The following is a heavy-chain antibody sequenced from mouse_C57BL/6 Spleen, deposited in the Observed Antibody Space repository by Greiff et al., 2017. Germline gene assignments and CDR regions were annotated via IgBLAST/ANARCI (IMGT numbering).Heavy chain of an antibody. V-gene: IGHV1-52*01. CDR1: GYTFTSYW. CDR2: IDPSDSET. J-gene: IGHJ2*01. D-gene: IGHD2-2*01. CDR3: ARGNGYDERLYYFDY. Sequence: LQQPGAELVRPGSSVKLSCKASGYTFTSYWMHWVKQRPIQGLEWIGNIDPSDSETHYNQKFKDKATLTVDKSSSTAYMQLSSLTSEDSAVYYCARGNGYDERLYYFDYWGQGTTLTVSS.